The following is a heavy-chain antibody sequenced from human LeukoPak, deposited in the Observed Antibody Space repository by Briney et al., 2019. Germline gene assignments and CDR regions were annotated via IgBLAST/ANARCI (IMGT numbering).Heavy chain of an antibody. Sequence: ASVKVSCRASGYTFTGYHIHWVRQAPGQGLEWMGRINPNSGDTNYAQNFQGRVTMTRDTSINTAYMELSRLRSDDTAVYYCARDYCSSTSCLFDYWGQGTLVTVSS. CDR3: ARDYCSSTSCLFDY. CDR1: GYTFTGYH. V-gene: IGHV1-2*06. J-gene: IGHJ4*02. D-gene: IGHD2-2*01. CDR2: INPNSGDT.